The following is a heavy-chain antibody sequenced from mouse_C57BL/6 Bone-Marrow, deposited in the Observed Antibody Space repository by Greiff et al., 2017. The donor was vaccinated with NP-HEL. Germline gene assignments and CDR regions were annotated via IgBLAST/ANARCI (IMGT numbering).Heavy chain of an antibody. Sequence: QVQLQQPGAELVKPGASVKLSCKASGYTFTSYWMQWVKQRPGQGLEWIGEIDPSDSYTNYNQKFKGKATLTVDTSSSTAYMQLSSLTSEDSAVYYCATTVVPHWYFDVWGTGTTVTVSS. CDR2: IDPSDSYT. CDR1: GYTFTSYW. CDR3: ATTVVPHWYFDV. J-gene: IGHJ1*03. V-gene: IGHV1-50*01. D-gene: IGHD1-1*01.